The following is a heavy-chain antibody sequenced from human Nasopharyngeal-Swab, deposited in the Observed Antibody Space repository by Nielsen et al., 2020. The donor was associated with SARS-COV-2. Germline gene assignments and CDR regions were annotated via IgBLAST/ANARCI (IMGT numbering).Heavy chain of an antibody. Sequence: GSLRLSCATSGFTFSNYWMHWVRQAPGKGLEWVARIDMRGRTTTHADSVKGRFTISRDNAKNTLSLQMNSLTPADTAVYFCVRGPVEGATGYFQFWGQGTLVTVSS. CDR2: IDMRGRTT. J-gene: IGHJ1*01. V-gene: IGHV3-74*03. CDR1: GFTFSNYW. D-gene: IGHD1-26*01. CDR3: VRGPVEGATGYFQF.